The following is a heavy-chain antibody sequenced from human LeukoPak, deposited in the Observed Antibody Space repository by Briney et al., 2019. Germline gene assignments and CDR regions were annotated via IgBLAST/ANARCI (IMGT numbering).Heavy chain of an antibody. V-gene: IGHV1-18*01. CDR2: ISAYNGNT. CDR1: GYTFTSYG. D-gene: IGHD3-10*01. Sequence: ASVKVSCKASGYTFTSYGISWVRQAPGQALEWMGWISAYNGNTNYAHKLQGRVTMTTDTSTSTAYMELRSLRSDDTAVYYCARAPGVLLWFGELSPTDYWGQGTLVTVSS. J-gene: IGHJ4*02. CDR3: ARAPGVLLWFGELSPTDY.